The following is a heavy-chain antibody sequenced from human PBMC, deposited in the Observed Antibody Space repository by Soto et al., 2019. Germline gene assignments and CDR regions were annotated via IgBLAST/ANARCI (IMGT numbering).Heavy chain of an antibody. V-gene: IGHV3-21*01. CDR1: GFTFSSYS. D-gene: IGHD5-12*01. Sequence: EVQLVESGGGLVKPGGSLRLSCAASGFTFSSYSMNWVRQAPGKGLEWVSSISSSSSYIYYADSVKGRFTIARDNAKNSLYLQMNSQRAEDTAVYYCARVEPIYSGYDKYDYWGQGTLVTVSS. CDR2: ISSSSSYI. CDR3: ARVEPIYSGYDKYDY. J-gene: IGHJ4*02.